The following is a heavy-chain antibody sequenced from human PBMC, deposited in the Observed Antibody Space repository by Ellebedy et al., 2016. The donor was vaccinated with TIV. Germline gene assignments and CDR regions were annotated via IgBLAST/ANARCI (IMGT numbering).Heavy chain of an antibody. CDR2: ISAYNGNT. J-gene: IGHJ4*02. D-gene: IGHD4-17*01. CDR1: GYTFTSYD. Sequence: AASVKVSCKASGYTFTSYDINWVRQAPGQGLEWMGWISAYNGNTNYAQKLQGRVTMTTDTSTSTAYMELRSLRSDDTAVYYRARDGYGDYDPLFDYWGQGTLVTVSS. V-gene: IGHV1-18*01. CDR3: ARDGYGDYDPLFDY.